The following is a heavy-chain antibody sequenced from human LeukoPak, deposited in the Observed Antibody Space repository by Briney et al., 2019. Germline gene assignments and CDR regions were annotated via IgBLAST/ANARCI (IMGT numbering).Heavy chain of an antibody. D-gene: IGHD6-19*01. CDR3: ANRRGTSGWSEGYFDY. J-gene: IGHJ4*02. V-gene: IGHV2-5*02. CDR1: GFSLSTSGVG. Sequence: SGPTLVNPTQTLTLTCTFSGFSLSTSGVGGGWIRQPPGKAPEWLALIYWDDDKRYSPSLKSRLTITKDTSKNQVVLTMTNVDPLDTATYYCANRRGTSGWSEGYFDYWGQGTLVTVSS. CDR2: IYWDDDK.